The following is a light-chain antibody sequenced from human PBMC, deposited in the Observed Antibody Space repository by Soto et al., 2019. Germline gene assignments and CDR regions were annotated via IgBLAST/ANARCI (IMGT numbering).Light chain of an antibody. CDR1: HSINRN. CDR3: QQYDNWPLL. Sequence: EIVRTQSPGFLSVSPGERVTLSCRASHSINRNLAWYQQKPGQGPRLLIYSSSTRAAGIPPRFSGRGSGTEFTLTISSLQSEDFAVYYCQQYDNWPLLFGGGTKVGSK. CDR2: SSS. J-gene: IGKJ4*02. V-gene: IGKV3-15*01.